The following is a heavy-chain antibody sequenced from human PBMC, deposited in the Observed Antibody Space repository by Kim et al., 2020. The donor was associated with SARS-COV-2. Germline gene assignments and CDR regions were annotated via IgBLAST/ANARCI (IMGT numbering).Heavy chain of an antibody. V-gene: IGHV1-46*01. CDR3: ASDFARIMGVNMDV. J-gene: IGHJ6*02. D-gene: IGHD3-16*01. Sequence: AQKFQGRVTMTRDTSTSTVYMELSSLRSEDTAVYYCASDFARIMGVNMDVWGQGTTVTVSS.